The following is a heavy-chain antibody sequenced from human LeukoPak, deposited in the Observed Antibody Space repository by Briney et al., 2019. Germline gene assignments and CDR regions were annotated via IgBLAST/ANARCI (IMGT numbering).Heavy chain of an antibody. Sequence: PGASLRLSCAASGFIFSSYAMSWVRQAPGKGLEWVSAISGSGGSTYYADSVKGRFTISRDNSKNTLYLQMNSLRAEDTAVYYCAKDPYNWNYDSWFDPWGQGTLVTVSS. CDR2: ISGSGGST. CDR1: GFIFSSYA. D-gene: IGHD1-7*01. J-gene: IGHJ5*02. CDR3: AKDPYNWNYDSWFDP. V-gene: IGHV3-23*01.